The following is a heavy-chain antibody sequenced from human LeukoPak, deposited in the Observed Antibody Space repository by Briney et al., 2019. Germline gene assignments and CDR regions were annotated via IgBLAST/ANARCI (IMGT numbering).Heavy chain of an antibody. D-gene: IGHD2/OR15-2a*01. J-gene: IGHJ6*02. Sequence: SETLSLTCTVSGGSISSGAYYWGWIRQPPGKGLEWIGAIYYSGSTYYNPSLKSRVTISVDTSQNQFSLKLSSVTAADTAVYYCAKGGSTNFYYGDVWGQGTTVTVSS. V-gene: IGHV4-39*01. CDR2: IYYSGST. CDR3: AKGGSTNFYYGDV. CDR1: GGSISSGAYY.